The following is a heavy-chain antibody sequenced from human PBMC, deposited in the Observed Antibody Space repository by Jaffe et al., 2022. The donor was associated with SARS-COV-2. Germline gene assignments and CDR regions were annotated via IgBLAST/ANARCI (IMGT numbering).Heavy chain of an antibody. CDR2: ISYDGSNK. J-gene: IGHJ5*02. V-gene: IGHV3-30*04. Sequence: QVQLVESGGGVVQPGRSLRLSCAASGFTFSSYAMHWVRQAPGKGLEWVAVISYDGSNKYYADSVKGRFTISRDNSKNTLYLQMNSLRAEDTAVYYCAREGRSSGSYYRVPNWFDPWGQGTLVTVSS. CDR1: GFTFSSYA. CDR3: AREGRSSGSYYRVPNWFDP. D-gene: IGHD3-10*01.